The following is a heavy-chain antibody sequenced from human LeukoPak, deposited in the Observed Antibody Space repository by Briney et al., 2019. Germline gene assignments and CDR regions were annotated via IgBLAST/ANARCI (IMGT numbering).Heavy chain of an antibody. D-gene: IGHD5-12*01. CDR2: IHETSRYM. CDR3: ARVEYSGWNLEY. Sequence: PGGSLRLSCTVSGIPFSRYTMNWVRQAPGKGLEWVSSIHETSRYMYYADSVKGRFTISRDDAKNSLYVQMNSLRDEDTAVYYCARVEYSGWNLEYWGQGTLVTVSS. CDR1: GIPFSRYT. V-gene: IGHV3-21*01. J-gene: IGHJ4*02.